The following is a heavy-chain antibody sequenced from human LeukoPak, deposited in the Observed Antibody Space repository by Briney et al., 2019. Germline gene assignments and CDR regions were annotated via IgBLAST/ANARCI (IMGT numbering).Heavy chain of an antibody. CDR1: GYTFTGYY. CDR3: ARGGVPIHTVSDY. D-gene: IGHD3-10*01. CDR2: INPNSGGT. Sequence: ASVKVSCKASGYTFTGYYMHWVRQAPGQGLEWMGRINPNSGGTNYAQKFQGRVTMTRDTSISTAYMELSRLRSDDTAVYYCARGGVPIHTVSDYWGQGTLVTVSS. J-gene: IGHJ4*02. V-gene: IGHV1-2*06.